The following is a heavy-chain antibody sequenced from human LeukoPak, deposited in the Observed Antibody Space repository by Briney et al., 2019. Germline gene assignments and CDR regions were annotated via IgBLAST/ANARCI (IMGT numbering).Heavy chain of an antibody. J-gene: IGHJ4*02. D-gene: IGHD6-19*01. V-gene: IGHV4-59*08. Sequence: PSETLSLTCTVSGGSISNYYWSWIRQPPGKGLEWIGSIYYSGSTIYNPSLKSRVTIVVDTSKNQFSLKLSSVTAADTAVYYCARSGVTVAATPWDWGQGSPVTVSS. CDR2: IYYSGST. CDR1: GGSISNYY. CDR3: ARSGVTVAATPWD.